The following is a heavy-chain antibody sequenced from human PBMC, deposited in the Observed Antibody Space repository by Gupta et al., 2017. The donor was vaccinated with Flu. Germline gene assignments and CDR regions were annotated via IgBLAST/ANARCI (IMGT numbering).Heavy chain of an antibody. CDR2: IGSGGNT. D-gene: IGHD3-16*01. CDR1: GFTFSDSH. CDR3: ARDRNWAFIF. Sequence: EVQLVESGGGLVQPGGSLRLSCVISGFTFSDSHMNWIRQAPGKGREWISYIGSGGNTDYADSVRGRFTISRDNARDSLFLQMNSLRDEDTALYYCARDRNWAFIFWGQGALVTVSS. J-gene: IGHJ4*02. V-gene: IGHV3-48*02.